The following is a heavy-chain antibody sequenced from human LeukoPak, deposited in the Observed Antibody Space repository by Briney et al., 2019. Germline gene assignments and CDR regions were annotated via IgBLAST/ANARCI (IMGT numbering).Heavy chain of an antibody. V-gene: IGHV1-2*02. CDR2: INPNSGGT. CDR1: GYTFTGYY. CDR3: ATDSGQLRYFDWLTNAFDI. D-gene: IGHD3-9*01. J-gene: IGHJ3*02. Sequence: ASVKVSCKASGYTFTGYYMHWVRQAPGQGLEWMGWINPNSGGTNYAQKFQGRVTMTRDTSISTAYMELSRLRSDDTAVYYCATDSGQLRYFDWLTNAFDIWGQGTMVTVSS.